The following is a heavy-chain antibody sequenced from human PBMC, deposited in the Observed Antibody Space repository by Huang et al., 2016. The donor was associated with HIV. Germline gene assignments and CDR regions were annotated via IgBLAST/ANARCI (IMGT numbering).Heavy chain of an antibody. J-gene: IGHJ5*02. CDR2: SIPICGTA. CDR3: ARTAYSYGFRQGYNWFDP. Sequence: QVLLVQSGAEVRKPGSSVKVSCTAFGGTFSSYAISWVRQAPGQGLEWMGGSIPICGTANYTQKFQVRVTITVDESTNTGYMELTRLTSEDTAVYYCARTAYSYGFRQGYNWFDPWGQGTPVTVSS. D-gene: IGHD5-18*01. CDR1: GGTFSSYA. V-gene: IGHV1-69*13.